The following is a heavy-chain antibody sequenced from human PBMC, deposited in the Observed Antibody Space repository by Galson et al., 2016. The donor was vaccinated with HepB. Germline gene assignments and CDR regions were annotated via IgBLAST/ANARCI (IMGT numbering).Heavy chain of an antibody. J-gene: IGHJ6*02. CDR2: TYYRSKWYN. V-gene: IGHV6-1*01. CDR1: GDSVSSNSAA. Sequence: CAISGDSVSSNSAAWSWIRQSPSRGLEWLGRTYYRSKWYNDYALSVKSRTTINPDTSKNQFSLHLTPVTPEDTAVYYCAREPGHCSGGSCYSGGMDVWGQGTTVTVSS. D-gene: IGHD2-15*01. CDR3: AREPGHCSGGSCYSGGMDV.